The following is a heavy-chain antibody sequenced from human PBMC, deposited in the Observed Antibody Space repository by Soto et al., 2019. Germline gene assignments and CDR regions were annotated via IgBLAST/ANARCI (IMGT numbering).Heavy chain of an antibody. J-gene: IGHJ4*02. CDR3: ARAYNSDY. V-gene: IGHV1-18*01. CDR2: ISGYNGNT. Sequence: QIQLVQSGAEVKKPGASVKVSCKASGYSFDSYGLTWVRQAPGQGLEWVGWISGYNGNTNYAQKXXXXXXXXXXXXXXXXXXELRSLRSDDTAVYYCARAYNSDYWGQGTLVTVSS. D-gene: IGHD1-20*01. CDR1: GYSFDSYG.